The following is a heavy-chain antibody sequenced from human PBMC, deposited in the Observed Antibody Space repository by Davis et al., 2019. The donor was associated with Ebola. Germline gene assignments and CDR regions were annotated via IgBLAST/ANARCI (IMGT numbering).Heavy chain of an antibody. CDR1: GGSFSGYY. CDR2: INHSGST. J-gene: IGHJ4*02. CDR3: ARGRIWAYGSGSYYGYFDY. Sequence: SQTLSLTCAVYGGSFSGYYWTWIRQPPGKGLEWIGKINHSGSTNYNPSLKSRVTISLDTSKNQFSLKLSSETAADTAVYYCARGRIWAYGSGSYYGYFDYWGQGTLVTVSS. V-gene: IGHV4-34*01. D-gene: IGHD3-10*01.